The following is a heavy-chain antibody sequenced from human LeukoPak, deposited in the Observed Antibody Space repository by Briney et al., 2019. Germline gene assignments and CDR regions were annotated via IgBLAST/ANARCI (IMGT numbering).Heavy chain of an antibody. CDR1: GGSISSVDYY. CDR2: INYRGSA. Sequence: SETLSLTCTVSGGSISSVDYYWSWIRQYPGKGLEWIGYINYRGSAYYNPSLKSRVTISVDTSKNQFSLKLSSVTAADTAVYYCARENYYDSSGTLNWYFDLWGRGTLVTVSS. CDR3: ARENYYDSSGTLNWYFDL. V-gene: IGHV4-31*03. J-gene: IGHJ2*01. D-gene: IGHD3-22*01.